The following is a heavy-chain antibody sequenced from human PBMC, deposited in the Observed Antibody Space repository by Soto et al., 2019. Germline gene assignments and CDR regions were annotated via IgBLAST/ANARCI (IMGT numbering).Heavy chain of an antibody. CDR3: ARFGGPALSHNWFDL. Sequence: GEALKISCKGSGYEYFGSLISSVRRLHRKGLEWMGIIYPDDSKTKYSPTFQGQVTISADKSISNAYLRWSGLKASDSGRYYCARFGGPALSHNWFDLWGQGTLVTVSS. CDR2: IYPDDSKT. V-gene: IGHV5-51*01. J-gene: IGHJ5*02. D-gene: IGHD3-16*01. CDR1: GYEYFGSL.